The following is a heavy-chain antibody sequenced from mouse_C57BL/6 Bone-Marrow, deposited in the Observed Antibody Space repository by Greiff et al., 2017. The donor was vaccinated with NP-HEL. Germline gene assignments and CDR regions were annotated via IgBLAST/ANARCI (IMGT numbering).Heavy chain of an antibody. J-gene: IGHJ1*03. CDR2: INPYNGDT. CDR1: GYSFTGYF. D-gene: IGHD1-1*01. CDR3: AGSSPPYWYFDV. V-gene: IGHV1-20*01. Sequence: EVKLMESGPELVKPGDSVKISCKASGYSFTGYFMNWVMQSHGKSLEWIGRINPYNGDTFYNQKFKGKATLTVDKSSSTAYMQLSSLTSEDSAVYFCAGSSPPYWYFDVWGTGTTVTVSS.